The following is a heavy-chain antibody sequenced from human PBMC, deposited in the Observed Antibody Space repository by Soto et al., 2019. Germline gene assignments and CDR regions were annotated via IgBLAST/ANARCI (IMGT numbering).Heavy chain of an antibody. CDR1: GFTFSSYE. V-gene: IGHV3-48*03. D-gene: IGHD4-4*01. Sequence: GGSLRLSCAVSGFTFSSYEVNWVRQAPGKGLEWVSYIGTSGKTIYYADSVRGRFTISRDNAKNSLYLQMNSLRAEDTAVYFCARDPAIYSGKFDYGLDVWGRGTTVTVSS. J-gene: IGHJ6*02. CDR2: IGTSGKTI. CDR3: ARDPAIYSGKFDYGLDV.